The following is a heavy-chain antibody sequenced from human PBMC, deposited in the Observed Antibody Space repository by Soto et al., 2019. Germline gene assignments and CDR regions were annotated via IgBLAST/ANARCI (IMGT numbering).Heavy chain of an antibody. V-gene: IGHV3-23*01. Sequence: EVQLLESGGGLVQPGGSLRLSCAASGFTFSSYAMSWVRQAPGKGLEWVSAISGSGGSTYYADSVKGRFTISRDNSKNTLYLQMISLRAEDTAVYYCAKKVIASTTLTGLLYYFDYWGQGTLVTVSS. D-gene: IGHD3-9*01. CDR1: GFTFSSYA. CDR2: ISGSGGST. CDR3: AKKVIASTTLTGLLYYFDY. J-gene: IGHJ4*02.